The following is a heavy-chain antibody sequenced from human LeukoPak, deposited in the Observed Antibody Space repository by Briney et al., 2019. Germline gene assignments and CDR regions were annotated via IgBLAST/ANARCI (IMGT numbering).Heavy chain of an antibody. CDR1: GGSFSVYY. V-gene: IGHV4-34*01. CDR2: INHSLST. Sequence: SETLTLTCAVYGGSFSVYYWRWIRQPPGKGRVWSGEINHSLSTNYNPSRNSRVTISVDTSKNQFSLKLSSVTAADTAVYYCARGAIRQQLPRGRSQDKYNWFDPWGQGTLVTVSS. CDR3: ARGAIRQQLPRGRSQDKYNWFDP. D-gene: IGHD6-13*01. J-gene: IGHJ5*02.